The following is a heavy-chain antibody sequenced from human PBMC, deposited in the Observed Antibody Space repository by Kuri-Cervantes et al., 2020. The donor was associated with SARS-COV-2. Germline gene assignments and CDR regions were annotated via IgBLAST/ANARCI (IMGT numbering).Heavy chain of an antibody. CDR1: GFTFSSYW. CDR2: IKQDGSEK. Sequence: GESLKISCAASGFTFSSYWMSWVRQAPGKGLEWVANIKQDGSEKNYVDSVKGRFTISRDNAKNSLYLQMNSLRAEDTAVYYCARIPGYSSGWLAFDIWGQGTMVTVSS. D-gene: IGHD6-19*01. V-gene: IGHV3-7*01. J-gene: IGHJ3*02. CDR3: ARIPGYSSGWLAFDI.